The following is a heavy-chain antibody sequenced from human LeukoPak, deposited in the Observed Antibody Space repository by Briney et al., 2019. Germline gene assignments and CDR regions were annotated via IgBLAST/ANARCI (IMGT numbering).Heavy chain of an antibody. CDR1: GFPFGRHA. D-gene: IGHD1-1*01. Sequence: GGSLRLSCAASGFPFGRHAIHWLRQAPGKGLEWVAVISPDGTLKYYGDSVQGRFTISRDNSKNTLYLQMNSLRPEDAAVYYCARDSGGLTTLDVFDSWGQGTLVAVSS. CDR3: ARDSGGLTTLDVFDS. V-gene: IGHV3-30*01. J-gene: IGHJ4*02. CDR2: ISPDGTLK.